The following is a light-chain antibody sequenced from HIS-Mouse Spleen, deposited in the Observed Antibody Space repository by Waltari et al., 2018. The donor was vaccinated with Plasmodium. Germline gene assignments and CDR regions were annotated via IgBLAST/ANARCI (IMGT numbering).Light chain of an antibody. J-gene: IGKJ1*01. V-gene: IGKV3-15*01. Sequence: EIVMTQSPATLSVSPGERATLSGRASQCVSSNLAWYQQKPGQAPRLLIYGASTRATGIPARFSGSGSGTEFTLTISSMQSEDFAVYYCQQYNNWPRGTFGQGTKVEIK. CDR2: GAS. CDR1: QCVSSN. CDR3: QQYNNWPRGT.